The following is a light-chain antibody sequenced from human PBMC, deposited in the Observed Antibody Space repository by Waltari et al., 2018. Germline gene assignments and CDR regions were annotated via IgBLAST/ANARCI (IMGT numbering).Light chain of an antibody. Sequence: EIVLTQSPGTLSLPPVERATLSCRASQSVTSISLSWYQQKPGQAPRLLIYGASNRATGIPDRFSGSGSGTDFTLTISRLEPEDFAVYYCQQYDGIVLTFGGGTKVEI. CDR2: GAS. CDR3: QQYDGIVLT. V-gene: IGKV3-20*01. CDR1: QSVTSIS. J-gene: IGKJ4*01.